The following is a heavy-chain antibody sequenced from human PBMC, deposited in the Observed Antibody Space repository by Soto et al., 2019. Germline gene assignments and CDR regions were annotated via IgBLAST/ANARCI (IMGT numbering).Heavy chain of an antibody. CDR1: GFTFDDYA. D-gene: IGHD6-13*01. CDR2: ISWNSGSI. J-gene: IGHJ4*02. V-gene: IGHV3-9*01. CDR3: AKDRFGYTQLSYFDY. Sequence: EVQLVESGGGLVQPGRSLRLSCAASGFTFDDYAMHWVRQAPGKGLEWVSGISWNSGSIGYADSVKGRFTISRDNAKNSLYLQMNSLRAEDTALYYCAKDRFGYTQLSYFDYWGQGTLVTVSS.